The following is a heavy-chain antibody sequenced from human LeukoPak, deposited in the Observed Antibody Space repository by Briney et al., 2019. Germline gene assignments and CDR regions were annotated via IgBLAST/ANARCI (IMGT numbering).Heavy chain of an antibody. J-gene: IGHJ4*02. D-gene: IGHD6-13*01. CDR1: GYSFTSYW. Sequence: GESLSISCKGSGYSFTSYWISWVRQMPGKGLESMGRIDPSDSYTNYSPSFQGHVTIPADKSISTAYLQWSSLKASDTAMYYCARHPQLAAAAIDVDYWGQGTLVTVSS. CDR2: IDPSDSYT. V-gene: IGHV5-10-1*01. CDR3: ARHPQLAAAAIDVDY.